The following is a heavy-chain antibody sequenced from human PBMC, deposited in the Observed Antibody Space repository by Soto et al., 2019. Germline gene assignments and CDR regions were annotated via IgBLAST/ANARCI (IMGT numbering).Heavy chain of an antibody. CDR2: IRSKAYGGTT. CDR3: TRPGDYGDPNTDY. CDR1: GFTFGDYA. D-gene: IGHD4-17*01. Sequence: GGSLRLSCTASGFTFGDYAMSWFRQAPGKGLEWVGFIRSKAYGGTTEYAASVKGRFTISRDDSKSIAYLQMNSLKTEDTAVYYCTRPGDYGDPNTDYWGQGTLVTVSS. V-gene: IGHV3-49*03. J-gene: IGHJ4*02.